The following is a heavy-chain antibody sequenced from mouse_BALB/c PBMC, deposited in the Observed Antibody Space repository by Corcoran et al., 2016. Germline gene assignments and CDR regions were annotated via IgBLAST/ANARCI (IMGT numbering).Heavy chain of an antibody. Sequence: EVQLQQSGAELVKPGASVKLSCTASGFNIKDTYMHWVKQRPEQGLEWIGRIDHANGNTKYEPKFQGMATITADTSSIIAYLELSSLTSEDTAVDYCANWDWYFDVCGVGTTVTVSS. J-gene: IGHJ1*01. CDR3: ANWDWYFDV. V-gene: IGHV14-3*02. CDR1: GFNIKDTY. CDR2: IDHANGNT. D-gene: IGHD4-1*01.